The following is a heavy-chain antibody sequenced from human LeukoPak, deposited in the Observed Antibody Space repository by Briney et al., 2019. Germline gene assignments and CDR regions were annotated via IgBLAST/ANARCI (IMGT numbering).Heavy chain of an antibody. V-gene: IGHV3-11*04. Sequence: KAGGSLRLSCAASGFTFSDYYMSWIRQAPGKGLEWVSYINRSGSTIYYADSVKDRFTISRDNAKNSLYLQMNSLRAEDTAVYYCARDGGSYPLFFQLWGQGTLVTVSS. CDR2: INRSGSTI. CDR3: ARDGGSYPLFFQL. D-gene: IGHD1-26*01. CDR1: GFTFSDYY. J-gene: IGHJ1*01.